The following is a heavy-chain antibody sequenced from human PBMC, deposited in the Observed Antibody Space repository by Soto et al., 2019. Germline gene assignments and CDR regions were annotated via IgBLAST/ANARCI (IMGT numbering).Heavy chain of an antibody. CDR2: ISHDGSNK. V-gene: IGHV3-30*03. J-gene: IGHJ3*02. CDR1: GFTFSSYG. Sequence: QVQLVESGGGVVQPGRSLRLSCAASGFTFSSYGIHWVRQAPGKGLEWVAVISHDGSNKYYADSVKGRFTISRDNYKNTLYLQMNSLRPEDTAVYFCASRGTSDLDAFDIWGQGTMVTVSS. CDR3: ASRGTSDLDAFDI. D-gene: IGHD2-2*01.